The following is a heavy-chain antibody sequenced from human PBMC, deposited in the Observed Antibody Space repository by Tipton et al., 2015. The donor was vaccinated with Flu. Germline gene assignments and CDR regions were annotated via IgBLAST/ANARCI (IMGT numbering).Heavy chain of an antibody. CDR3: ARDSSGATILSS. J-gene: IGHJ5*02. CDR1: GGSIRSYY. CDR2: IYYSGST. D-gene: IGHD5-12*01. Sequence: TLSLTCTVSGGSIRSYYWSWIRQPPGKGLEWIGYIYYSGSTKYNPSLKSRVTISVDTSKNQFSLKLSSVTAADTAVYYCARDSSGATILSSWGQGTLVTVSS. V-gene: IGHV4-59*01.